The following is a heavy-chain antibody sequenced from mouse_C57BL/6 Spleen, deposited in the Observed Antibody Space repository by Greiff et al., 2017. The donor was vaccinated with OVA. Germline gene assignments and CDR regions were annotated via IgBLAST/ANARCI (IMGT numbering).Heavy chain of an antibody. J-gene: IGHJ3*01. V-gene: IGHV1-52*01. CDR1: GYTFTSYW. Sequence: QVQLQQPGAELVRPGSSVKLSCKASGYTFTSYWMHWVKQRPIQGLEWIGNIDPSDSDTHYNQKFKGKATLTVDKSSSTAYMQLSSLTSEDSAVYYCARDRDGSSSWFAYWGQGTLVTVSA. CDR3: ARDRDGSSSWFAY. CDR2: IDPSDSDT. D-gene: IGHD1-1*01.